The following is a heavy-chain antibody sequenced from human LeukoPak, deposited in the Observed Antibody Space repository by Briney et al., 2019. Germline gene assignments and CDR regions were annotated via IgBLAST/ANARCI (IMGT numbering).Heavy chain of an antibody. CDR1: GYSFTSFW. CDR3: ARHGPDAFDI. V-gene: IGHV5-51*01. CDR2: IYPRDSDV. Sequence: GESLKISCKGSGYSFTSFWIGWVRQKPGKGLEWMGIIYPRDSDVRYSPSFQGQVTISGDKSITTAYLQWSSLKASDTAMYHCARHGPDAFDIWGQGTMVTVSS. J-gene: IGHJ3*02.